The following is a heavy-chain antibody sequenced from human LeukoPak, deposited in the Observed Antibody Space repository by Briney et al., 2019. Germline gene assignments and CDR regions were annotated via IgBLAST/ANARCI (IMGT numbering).Heavy chain of an antibody. V-gene: IGHV4-39*07. J-gene: IGHJ4*02. CDR2: FSSGGSA. CDR1: GGSISSSSYY. Sequence: SETLSLTCIVPGGSISSSSYYWAWIRQSPGKGLEWIGSFSSGGSAYYNPSLTSRVSISKDTSDNQFSLRLYSVTAADTAVYYCARKQTGTMYDVWGQGTQVTVSS. CDR3: ARKQTGTMYDV. D-gene: IGHD1-7*01.